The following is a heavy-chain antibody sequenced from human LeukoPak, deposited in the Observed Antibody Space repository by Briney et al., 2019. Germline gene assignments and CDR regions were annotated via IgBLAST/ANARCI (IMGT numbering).Heavy chain of an antibody. D-gene: IGHD7-27*01. V-gene: IGHV4-59*01. CDR1: GGSISSYY. CDR3: ARVPGDYYVDY. J-gene: IGHJ4*02. Sequence: PSETLSLTCTVSGGSISSYYWRWLPQPPGKGLEGIGDIYYSGSANYNPSLQSRGTIAVDKSKNQCSLKLSSVTAGDAAGYYCARVPGDYYVDYWDQGTLVTVSS. CDR2: IYYSGSA.